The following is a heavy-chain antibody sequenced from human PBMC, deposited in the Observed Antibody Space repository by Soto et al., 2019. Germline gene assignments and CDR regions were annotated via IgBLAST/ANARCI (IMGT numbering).Heavy chain of an antibody. Sequence: PGGSLRLSCAASGFTFSSYAMSWVRQAPGKGLEWVSAISASGGSTYYADSVKGRFTISRDNSKNTLHLQMNSLRAEDTAVYYCASRLNWNYDDYWGQGTLVTVSS. J-gene: IGHJ4*02. CDR2: ISASGGST. CDR1: GFTFSSYA. CDR3: ASRLNWNYDDY. V-gene: IGHV3-23*01. D-gene: IGHD1-20*01.